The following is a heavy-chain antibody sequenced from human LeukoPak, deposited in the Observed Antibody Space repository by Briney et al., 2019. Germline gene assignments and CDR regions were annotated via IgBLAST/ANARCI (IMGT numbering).Heavy chain of an antibody. J-gene: IGHJ4*02. D-gene: IGHD3-22*01. V-gene: IGHV3-11*03. CDR1: GFTFSDDY. Sequence: GGALRLSCAASGFTFSDDYMSWIRQAPGKGLEWVSYISSSSSYTNYADSVKGRFTISRDNAKNSLYLQMNSLRAEDTAVYYCAISVYDSSGYARAFDYWGQGTLVTVSS. CDR2: ISSSSSYT. CDR3: AISVYDSSGYARAFDY.